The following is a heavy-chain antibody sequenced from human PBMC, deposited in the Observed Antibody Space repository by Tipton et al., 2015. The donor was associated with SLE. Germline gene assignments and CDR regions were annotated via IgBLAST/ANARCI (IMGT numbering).Heavy chain of an antibody. J-gene: IGHJ4*02. CDR2: INHSGST. CDR3: ARGRTPGPVDY. CDR1: GVSFSGYY. Sequence: TLSLTCAVYGVSFSGYYWSWIRQPPGKGLEWIGEINHSGSTNYNPSLKSRVTISVDTSKNQFSLKLSSVTAADTAVYYCARGRTPGPVDYWGQGTLVTVSS. D-gene: IGHD2-15*01. V-gene: IGHV4-34*01.